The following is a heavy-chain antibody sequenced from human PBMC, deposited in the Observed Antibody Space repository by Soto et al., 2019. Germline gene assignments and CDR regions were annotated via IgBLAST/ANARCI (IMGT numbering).Heavy chain of an antibody. CDR3: ARDRVLSHYYYYGMDV. CDR1: GFTVSSNY. Sequence: GGSLRLSCAASGFTVSSNYMSWVRQAPGKGLEWVSVIYSGGSTYYADSVKGRFTISRDNSKNTLYRQMNSLRAEDTAVYYCARDRVLSHYYYYGMDVWGQGTTVTVSS. V-gene: IGHV3-53*01. J-gene: IGHJ6*02. D-gene: IGHD3-16*01. CDR2: IYSGGST.